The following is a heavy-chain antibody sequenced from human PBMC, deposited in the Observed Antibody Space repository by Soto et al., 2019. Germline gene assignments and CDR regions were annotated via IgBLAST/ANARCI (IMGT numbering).Heavy chain of an antibody. CDR3: AREGYQSGSGTYSPPRYYGMDV. V-gene: IGHV1-18*01. D-gene: IGHD3-10*01. CDR2: ISDYNGKT. CDR1: GYRFTDYG. Sequence: QVQLVQSGSEVKKPGALVKVSCKTSGYRFTDYGISWVRQAPGQGLEWMGWISDYNGKTNYAQKLRGRIFMTTATSTRTAYMELRSLRSDDTAVYFCAREGYQSGSGTYSPPRYYGMDVWGQGTTVTVSS. J-gene: IGHJ6*02.